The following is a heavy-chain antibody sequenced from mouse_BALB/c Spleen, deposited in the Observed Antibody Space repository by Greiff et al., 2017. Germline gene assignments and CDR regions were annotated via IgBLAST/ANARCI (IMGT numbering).Heavy chain of an antibody. V-gene: IGHV5-6-5*01. D-gene: IGHD1-1*01. CDR2: ISSGGST. J-gene: IGHJ1*01. CDR3: ARGGGSSFYWYFDV. CDR1: GFTFSSYA. Sequence: EVKVEESGGGLVKPGGSLKLSCAASGFTFSSYAMSWVRQTPEKRLEWVASISSGGSTYYPDSVKGRFTISRDNARNILYLQMSSLRSEDTAMYYCARGGGSSFYWYFDVWGAGTTVTVSS.